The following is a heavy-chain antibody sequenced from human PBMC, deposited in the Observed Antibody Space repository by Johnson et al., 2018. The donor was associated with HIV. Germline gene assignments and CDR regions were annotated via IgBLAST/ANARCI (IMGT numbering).Heavy chain of an antibody. D-gene: IGHD3-10*01. Sequence: QVQLVESGGGVVQPGRSLRLSCVASGFTFSNSAMHWVRQAPGKGLEWVAVISYDGDNVYYADYVKGRFTISRDNSKNTLYLQMGRLRVEDMAVYYCARDVASVYGSGDHAFDIWGQGTMVTVSS. J-gene: IGHJ3*02. CDR3: ARDVASVYGSGDHAFDI. CDR1: GFTFSNSA. V-gene: IGHV3-30*14. CDR2: ISYDGDNV.